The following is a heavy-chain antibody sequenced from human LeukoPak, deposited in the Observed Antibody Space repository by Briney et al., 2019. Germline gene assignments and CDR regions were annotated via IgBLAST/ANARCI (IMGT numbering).Heavy chain of an antibody. D-gene: IGHD3-22*01. J-gene: IGHJ4*02. Sequence: HGESLKISCKGSGYNFTTYWIGWVRQMPGKGLEWMGIIYPGDSDTRYRPSFQGQVSISADKSISTAYLQWSSLKASDTAMYYCARRATMIGPLDYWGQGTLVTVSS. V-gene: IGHV5-51*01. CDR2: IYPGDSDT. CDR3: ARRATMIGPLDY. CDR1: GYNFTTYW.